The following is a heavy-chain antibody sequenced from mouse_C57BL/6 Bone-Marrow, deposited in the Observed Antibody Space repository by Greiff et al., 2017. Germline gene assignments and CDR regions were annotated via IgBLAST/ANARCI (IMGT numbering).Heavy chain of an antibody. CDR1: GYTFTSYW. CDR2: IDPSDSYT. Sequence: VQLQQPGAELVMPGASVKLSCKASGYTFTSYWMHWVKQRPGQGLEWIGEIDPSDSYTNYNQKFKGKSTLTVAKSSSTAYMQLSSLTSEDSAVYYCASEICCEYDGPYWYFDVWGTGTTVTVSS. J-gene: IGHJ1*03. D-gene: IGHD2-4*01. V-gene: IGHV1-69*01. CDR3: ASEICCEYDGPYWYFDV.